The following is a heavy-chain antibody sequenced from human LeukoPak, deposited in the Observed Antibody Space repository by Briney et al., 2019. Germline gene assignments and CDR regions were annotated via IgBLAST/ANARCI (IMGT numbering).Heavy chain of an antibody. CDR1: GYTFTGYY. D-gene: IGHD2-2*01. J-gene: IGHJ5*02. Sequence: GASVKVSCKASGYTFTGYYMHWVRQAPGQGLEWMGWINPDSGGTNYAQKFQGRVTMTRDTSISTAYMELSSLRSDDTAFYYCARDLYQVRFDPWGQGTLVTVSS. CDR2: INPDSGGT. CDR3: ARDLYQVRFDP. V-gene: IGHV1-2*02.